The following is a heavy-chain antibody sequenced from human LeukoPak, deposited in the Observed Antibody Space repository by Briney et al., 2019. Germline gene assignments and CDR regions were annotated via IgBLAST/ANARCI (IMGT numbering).Heavy chain of an antibody. J-gene: IGHJ4*02. D-gene: IGHD5-12*01. V-gene: IGHV3-74*01. CDR3: ARAYSGYDNLDC. CDR1: GFTLSSYW. Sequence: GGSLRLSCAASGFTLSSYWMHCVRQAPGKGLVGLSRINSDGSSTSYADSVKGRFTISRDNAKNPLYLQMNSLRAEDTAVYYCARAYSGYDNLDCSGQGTLVTVSS. CDR2: INSDGSST.